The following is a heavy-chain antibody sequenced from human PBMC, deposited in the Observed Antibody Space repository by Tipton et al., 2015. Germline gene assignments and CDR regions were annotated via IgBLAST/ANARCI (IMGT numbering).Heavy chain of an antibody. D-gene: IGHD3-3*01. V-gene: IGHV3-30*03. J-gene: IGHJ6*02. CDR1: GFTLSSHG. Sequence: SLRLSCAASGFTLSSHGMHWVRQAPGKGLEWVAVISYDGSNEFYADSVKGRFTISRDKSKNTLFLQMNSLRAEDTAVYYCARVRFLEWSPDYYGMDVWGQGTTVTVSS. CDR2: ISYDGSNE. CDR3: ARVRFLEWSPDYYGMDV.